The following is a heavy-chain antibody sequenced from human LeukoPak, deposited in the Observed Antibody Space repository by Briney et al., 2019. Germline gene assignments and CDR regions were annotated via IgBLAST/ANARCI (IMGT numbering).Heavy chain of an antibody. J-gene: IGHJ4*02. D-gene: IGHD3-10*01. V-gene: IGHV3-48*03. CDR2: ISSSGSTI. CDR3: ARDFGYYGSGSYPDCFDY. Sequence: PGGSLRLSCAASGFTFGSYEMNWVRQAPGKGLEWVSYISSSGSTIYYADSVKGRFTISRDNAKNSLYLQMNSLRAEDTAIYYCARDFGYYGSGSYPDCFDYWGQGTLVTVSS. CDR1: GFTFGSYE.